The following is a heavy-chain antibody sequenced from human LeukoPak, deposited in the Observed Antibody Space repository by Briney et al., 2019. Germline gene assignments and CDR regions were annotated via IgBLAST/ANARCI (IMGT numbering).Heavy chain of an antibody. CDR1: GFTFSSYG. Sequence: GGSLRLSCAASGFTFSSYGMHWVRQAPGKGLEWVAVIWYDGSNKYYADSVKGRFTISRDNSKNTLYLQMNSLRAEDTAVYYCAREPGKWITGTTLFGLDDYWGQGTLVTVSS. CDR3: AREPGKWITGTTLFGLDDY. V-gene: IGHV3-33*01. CDR2: IWYDGSNK. D-gene: IGHD1-7*01. J-gene: IGHJ4*02.